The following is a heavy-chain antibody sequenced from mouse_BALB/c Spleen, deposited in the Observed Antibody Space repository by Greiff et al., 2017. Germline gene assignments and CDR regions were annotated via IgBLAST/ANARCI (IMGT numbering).Heavy chain of an antibody. Sequence: QVQLQQPGAELVKPGASVKLSCKASGYTFTSYWMHWVKQRPGQGLEWIGEIDPSDSYTNYNQKFKGKATLTVDKSSSTAYMQLSSLTSEDSAVYYCARGNYEAWFAYWGQGTLVTVSA. D-gene: IGHD2-1*01. CDR2: IDPSDSYT. V-gene: IGHV1-69*02. CDR3: ARGNYEAWFAY. J-gene: IGHJ3*01. CDR1: GYTFTSYW.